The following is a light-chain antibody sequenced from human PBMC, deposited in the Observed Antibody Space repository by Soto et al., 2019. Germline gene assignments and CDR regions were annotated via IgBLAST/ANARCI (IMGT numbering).Light chain of an antibody. CDR1: QSVRSSY. CDR2: GAS. V-gene: IGKV3-20*01. Sequence: EIVVTQSPATLSLSPGERATLSCRASQSVRSSYLAWYQQNPGQAPRLLIYGASSRATGIPDRFSGSGSGTDFTLTISRLEPEDFAVYYCQQYGSSPRTFGQGTKVDI. J-gene: IGKJ1*01. CDR3: QQYGSSPRT.